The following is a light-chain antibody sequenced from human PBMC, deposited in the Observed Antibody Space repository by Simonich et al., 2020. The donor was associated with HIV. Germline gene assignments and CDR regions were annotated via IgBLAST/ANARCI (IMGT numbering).Light chain of an antibody. CDR2: GAS. Sequence: EIVLTQSPATLSLSPGESATLSCRAIQSVSSYLAWYQQTPGQAPSLLNYGASSRATGIPDRFTGSGSGTDFTLTISRLEPEDCAVYYCQQYGSIFGQGTKLEIK. CDR1: QSVSSY. CDR3: QQYGSI. J-gene: IGKJ2*01. V-gene: IGKV3-20*01.